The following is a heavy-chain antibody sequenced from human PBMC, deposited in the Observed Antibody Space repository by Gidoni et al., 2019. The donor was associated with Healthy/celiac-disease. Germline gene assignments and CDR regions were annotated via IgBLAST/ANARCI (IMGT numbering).Heavy chain of an antibody. CDR2: ISYDGSNK. V-gene: IGHV3-30-3*01. J-gene: IGHJ3*02. D-gene: IGHD3-22*01. CDR1: GFTFSRYA. CDR3: ARDTYYYDSSGHFDAFDI. Sequence: QVQLVESGGGVVQPGRSLRLSCAASGFTFSRYALHWVRQAPGKGLEWVAVISYDGSNKYYADSVKGRFTISRDNSKNTLYLQMNSLRAEDTAVYYCARDTYYYDSSGHFDAFDIWGQGTMVTVSS.